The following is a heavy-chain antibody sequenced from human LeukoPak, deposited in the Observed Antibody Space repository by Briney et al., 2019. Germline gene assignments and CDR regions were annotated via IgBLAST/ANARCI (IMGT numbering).Heavy chain of an antibody. D-gene: IGHD6-13*01. CDR1: GYTLTELS. CDR2: FDPEDGET. CDR3: ARDWQQQPPNFDY. V-gene: IGHV1-24*01. J-gene: IGHJ4*02. Sequence: ASVKVSCKVSGYTLTELSMHWVRQAPGKGLEWMGGFDPEDGETIYAQKLQGRVAMTTDTSTSTAYMELRSLRSDDTAVYYCARDWQQQPPNFDYWGQGTLVTVSS.